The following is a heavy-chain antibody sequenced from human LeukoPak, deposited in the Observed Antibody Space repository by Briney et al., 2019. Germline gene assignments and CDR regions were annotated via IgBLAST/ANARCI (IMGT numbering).Heavy chain of an antibody. Sequence: GGSLRLSCAASGFTFSSYAMSWVRQAPGKGLEWVSAISGSGGSTYYADSVKGRFTISRDNSKNTLYLQMNSLRAEDTAVYYCAKRAPYYYDSSGRHFDYWGQGTLVTVSS. J-gene: IGHJ4*02. CDR2: ISGSGGST. CDR3: AKRAPYYYDSSGRHFDY. CDR1: GFTFSSYA. D-gene: IGHD3-22*01. V-gene: IGHV3-23*01.